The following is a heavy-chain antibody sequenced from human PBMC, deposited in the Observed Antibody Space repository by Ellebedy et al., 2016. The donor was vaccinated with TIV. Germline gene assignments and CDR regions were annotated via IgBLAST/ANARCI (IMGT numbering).Heavy chain of an antibody. J-gene: IGHJ4*02. Sequence: GESLKISCSASGFTFTTYAMHWVRQAPGKGLEYVSAITGDGGSTYYADSVKGRFTISRDNSKHTLYLQMSSLGAEDTAMYYCVKAWGDWGQGALVTVSS. V-gene: IGHV3-64D*06. CDR1: GFTFTTYA. CDR2: ITGDGGST. D-gene: IGHD3-16*01. CDR3: VKAWGD.